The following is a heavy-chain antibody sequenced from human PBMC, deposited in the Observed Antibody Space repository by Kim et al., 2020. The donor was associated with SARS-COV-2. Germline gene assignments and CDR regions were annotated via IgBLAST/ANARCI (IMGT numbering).Heavy chain of an antibody. J-gene: IGHJ2*01. Sequence: SETLSLTCSVSGASIDSLTDYWGWIRQPPGKGLEWIGSFSYRGNTYYSPSLKSRGTISADTAKNQFSLFLSSVTAADTATYLCSRPQVAGATRAWGPGTL. V-gene: IGHV4-39*01. CDR1: GASIDSLTDY. CDR2: FSYRGNT. CDR3: SRPQVAGATRA. D-gene: IGHD1-26*01.